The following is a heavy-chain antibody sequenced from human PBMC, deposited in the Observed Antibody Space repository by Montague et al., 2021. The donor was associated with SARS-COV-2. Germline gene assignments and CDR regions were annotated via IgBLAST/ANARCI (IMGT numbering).Heavy chain of an antibody. CDR3: ARDPLDYGLWSSGSYYNAYYYYYGMDV. V-gene: IGHV3-21*01. J-gene: IGHJ6*02. CDR1: GFTFSSYS. CDR2: ISSSSSYI. D-gene: IGHD3-10*01. Sequence: SLRLSCAASGFTFSSYSMNWVRQAPGKGLEWVSSISSSSSYIYYADSMKGRFTISRDNAKNSLYLQMNSLRAEDTAVYYCARDPLDYGLWSSGSYYNAYYYYYGMDVWGQGTTVTVSS.